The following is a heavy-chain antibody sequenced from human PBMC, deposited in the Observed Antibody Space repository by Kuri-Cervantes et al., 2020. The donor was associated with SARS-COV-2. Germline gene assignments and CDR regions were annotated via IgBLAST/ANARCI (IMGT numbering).Heavy chain of an antibody. D-gene: IGHD3-10*01. J-gene: IGHJ4*02. V-gene: IGHV3-48*03. Sequence: GGSLRLSCEGSGFTFHTYEMNWVRQAPGKGLEWISYISVTASTIDYADSVKGRFTVSRDNAKNSLYLQMNSLRAEDTAVYYCTRDFRRGVRGPIDYWGQGTLVTVSS. CDR3: TRDFRRGVRGPIDY. CDR1: GFTFHTYE. CDR2: ISVTASTI.